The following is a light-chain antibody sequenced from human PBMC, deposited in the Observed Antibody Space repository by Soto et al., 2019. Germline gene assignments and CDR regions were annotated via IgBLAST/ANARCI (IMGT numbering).Light chain of an antibody. CDR1: SSDIGVYDY. J-gene: IGLJ2*01. Sequence: QSALTQHPSASGAPGQSVTISCTGTSSDIGVYDYVSWYQRHPGKAPKLVIYDVTKRPSGVPDRFSGSKSGNTASLTVSGLQAEDEADYFCGSYAGTKNFVVFGGGTQLTVL. CDR3: GSYAGTKNFVV. CDR2: DVT. V-gene: IGLV2-8*01.